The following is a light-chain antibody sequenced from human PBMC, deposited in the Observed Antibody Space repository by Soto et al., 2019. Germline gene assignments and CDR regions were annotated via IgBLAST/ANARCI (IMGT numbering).Light chain of an antibody. Sequence: EIVMTQSPATLSVSPGERATLSCRASQSVSSDLAWYQQKPGQSPRLLVYGASTRAAGVPASFSGGGSGTEFTLTISSLQSDDSALYYCQQYNDWPWTFGHGTNVEVK. J-gene: IGKJ1*01. CDR3: QQYNDWPWT. V-gene: IGKV3-15*01. CDR1: QSVSSD. CDR2: GAS.